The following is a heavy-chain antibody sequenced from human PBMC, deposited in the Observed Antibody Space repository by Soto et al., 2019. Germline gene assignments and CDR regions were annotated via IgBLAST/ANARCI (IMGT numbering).Heavy chain of an antibody. Sequence: QLQLQESGPGLVKPSETLSLTCTVSGGSISSSSYYWGWIRQPPGKGLEWIGSISYSGSTYYNPSLKSRVTISVDTSKNQFSLKLSSVTAADTAVYYCARGYDAGGQTDYWGQGTLVTVSS. J-gene: IGHJ4*02. V-gene: IGHV4-39*01. CDR1: GGSISSSSYY. CDR3: ARGYDAGGQTDY. D-gene: IGHD3-16*01. CDR2: ISYSGST.